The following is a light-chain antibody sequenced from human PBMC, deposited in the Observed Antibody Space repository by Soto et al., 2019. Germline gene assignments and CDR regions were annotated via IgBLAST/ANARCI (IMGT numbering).Light chain of an antibody. V-gene: IGLV2-11*01. CDR2: DVS. J-gene: IGLJ1*01. CDR1: SSDVGGYNY. Sequence: QSALTQPRSVSGSPGQSVTISCTGSSSDVGGYNYVSWYQQHPGKAPKLMIYDVSKRPSGVPDRFSGSKSDNTASLTVSGLQAEDEADYYCCSYAGDNNYVFGTGTKVTVL. CDR3: CSYAGDNNYV.